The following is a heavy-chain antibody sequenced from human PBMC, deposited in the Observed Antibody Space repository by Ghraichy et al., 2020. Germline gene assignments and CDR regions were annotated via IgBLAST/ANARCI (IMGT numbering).Heavy chain of an antibody. CDR1: GFTFSNYG. J-gene: IGHJ5*02. CDR2: IIGTGSVT. CDR3: ARDLAWARFDP. Sequence: GGSLRLSCAASGFTFSNYGMNWVRQAPGKGLEWVSGIIGTGSVTYYADSVKGQFTISRDNSRSTLFLQMNSLRAEDTAVYYCARDLAWARFDPLGQGTLVTVSS. V-gene: IGHV3-23*01. D-gene: IGHD1-26*01.